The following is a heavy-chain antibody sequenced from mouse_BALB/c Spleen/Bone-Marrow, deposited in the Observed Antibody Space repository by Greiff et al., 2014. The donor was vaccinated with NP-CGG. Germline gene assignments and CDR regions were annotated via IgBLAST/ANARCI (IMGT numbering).Heavy chain of an antibody. CDR2: IPPGSGTT. J-gene: IGHJ3*01. D-gene: IGHD1-1*01. CDR3: ARGSYYYDSSSPWFAY. CDR1: GYTFTSYW. Sequence: DLVKPGASVKLSCKASGYTFTSYWINWKKQRPGQGLEWIGRIPPGSGTTYYNEMFKGKATLTVDTSSTTAYIQLSSLSSEDSAVYFCARGSYYYDSSSPWFAYWGQGTLVTVSA. V-gene: IGHV1S41*01.